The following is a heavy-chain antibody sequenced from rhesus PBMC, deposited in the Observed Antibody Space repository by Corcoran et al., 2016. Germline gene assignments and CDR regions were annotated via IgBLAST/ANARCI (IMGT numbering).Heavy chain of an antibody. CDR3: AREDSWNSYFYY. D-gene: IGHD1-1*01. Sequence: QVQLQESGPGVVKPSETLSLTCVVSGGSISDSYRWNWIRQPPGKGLEWIGYIYGSCTSTNYNPSLKRRVTISKVTSKNQFSLKLSSVPAADTAVYYCAREDSWNSYFYYWGQGVLVTVSS. CDR1: GGSISDSYR. J-gene: IGHJ4*01. CDR2: IYGSCTST. V-gene: IGHV4S10*01.